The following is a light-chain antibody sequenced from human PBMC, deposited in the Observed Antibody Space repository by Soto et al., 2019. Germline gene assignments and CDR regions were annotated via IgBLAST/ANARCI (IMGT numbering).Light chain of an antibody. V-gene: IGLV2-14*01. Sequence: QSVLTQPASVSGSPGQSITISCTGTSRDVGGYNYVSWYQQHPGKAPELMIHDVSNRPSGVSNRFSGSKSGNTASLTISGLQAEDEAEYYCISYTSSSLYVIGTGTKVTVL. CDR2: DVS. CDR3: ISYTSSSLYV. CDR1: SRDVGGYNY. J-gene: IGLJ1*01.